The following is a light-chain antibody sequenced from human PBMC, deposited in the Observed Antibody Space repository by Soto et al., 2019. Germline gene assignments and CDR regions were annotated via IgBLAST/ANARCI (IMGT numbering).Light chain of an antibody. CDR3: SSYAGSYKGV. Sequence: QSSLTQPPSASGSPGQSVTISCTGTSSDVGGFNYVSWYQHHPGKAPKLMIYEVSKRPSGVPDRFSGSKSGNTASLTVSGLQAEDEADYYCSSYAGSYKGVFGIGTQLTVL. CDR2: EVS. V-gene: IGLV2-8*01. J-gene: IGLJ2*01. CDR1: SSDVGGFNY.